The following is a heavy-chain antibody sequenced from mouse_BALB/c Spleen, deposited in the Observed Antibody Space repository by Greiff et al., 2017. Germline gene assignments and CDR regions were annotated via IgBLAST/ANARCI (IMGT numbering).Heavy chain of an antibody. J-gene: IGHJ2*01. CDR1: GYTFTSYW. CDR2: IYPGNSDT. CDR3: TRDLTGTSYYFDY. V-gene: IGHV1-5*01. Sequence: VQLKQSGTVLARPGASVKMSCKASGYTFTSYWMHWVKQRPGQGLEWIGAIYPGNSDTSYNQKFKGKAKLTAVTSTSTAYMELSSLTNEDSAVYYCTRDLTGTSYYFDYWGQGTTLTVSS. D-gene: IGHD4-1*01.